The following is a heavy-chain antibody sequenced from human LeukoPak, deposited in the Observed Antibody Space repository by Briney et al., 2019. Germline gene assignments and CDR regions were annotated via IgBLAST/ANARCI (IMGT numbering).Heavy chain of an antibody. CDR3: ARDGGYYYYGMDV. CDR2: IYSGGRI. J-gene: IGHJ6*02. Sequence: GGPLRLSCAASGFTVSGNYMTWVRQAPGKGLEWVSVIYSGGRIFYVDSVKGRFTISRDNSNNTLYLQMNSLRAEDTAVYSCARDGGYYYYGMDVWGQGTTVTVSS. CDR1: GFTVSGNY. V-gene: IGHV3-66*01.